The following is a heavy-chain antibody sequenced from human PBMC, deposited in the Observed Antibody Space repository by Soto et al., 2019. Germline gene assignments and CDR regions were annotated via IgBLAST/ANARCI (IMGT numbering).Heavy chain of an antibody. CDR3: AKDLAVAGDY. Sequence: QVQLVQSGAEVKKPGASVKVSCKASGYTFTSYGISWVRQAPGQGLEWVAVISYDGSNKYYADSVKGRFTISRDNSKNTLYLQMNSLRAEDTAVYYCAKDLAVAGDYWGQGTLVTVSS. CDR1: GYTFTSYG. J-gene: IGHJ4*02. CDR2: ISYDGSNK. D-gene: IGHD6-19*01. V-gene: IGHV3-30*18.